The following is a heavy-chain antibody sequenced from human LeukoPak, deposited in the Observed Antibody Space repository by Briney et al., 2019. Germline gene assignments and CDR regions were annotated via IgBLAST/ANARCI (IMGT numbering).Heavy chain of an antibody. Sequence: GGSLRLSCAASGYTFDDYGMSWVRQAPGKGLEWVSGINWNGGSTGYADSVKGRFTISRDNAKNSLYLQMNSLRAEDTALYYCARGTLKAAATDFDYWGQGTLVTVSS. CDR1: GYTFDDYG. CDR2: INWNGGST. J-gene: IGHJ4*02. CDR3: ARGTLKAAATDFDY. D-gene: IGHD6-13*01. V-gene: IGHV3-20*04.